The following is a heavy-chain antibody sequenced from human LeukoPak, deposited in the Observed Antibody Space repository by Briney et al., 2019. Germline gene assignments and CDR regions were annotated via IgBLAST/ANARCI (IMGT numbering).Heavy chain of an antibody. CDR3: ARGYCSGGSCYSYYYYNYMDV. CDR2: IYYRGST. V-gene: IGHV4-39*07. Sequence: SETLSLTCTVSGGSISSSSYYWGWIRQPPGKGLEWIGSIYYRGSTYYNPSLKSRVTISVDTSKNQFSLRLSSVTAADTAVYYCARGYCSGGSCYSYYYYNYMDVWGKGTTVTVSS. CDR1: GGSISSSSYY. D-gene: IGHD2-15*01. J-gene: IGHJ6*03.